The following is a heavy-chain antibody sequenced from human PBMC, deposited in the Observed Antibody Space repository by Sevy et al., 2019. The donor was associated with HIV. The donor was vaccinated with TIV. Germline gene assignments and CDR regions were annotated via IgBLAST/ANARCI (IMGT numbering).Heavy chain of an antibody. CDR1: GFTISSYA. Sequence: GGSLRLSCAASGFTISSYAMHWVRQAPGKGLEWVAVISYDGSNEYYADSVKGRFTISRDNSKNTLYLQMNSLRAEDTAVYYCAREGYYYDSSGYLTPDAFDIWGQGTMVTVSS. V-gene: IGHV3-30-3*01. J-gene: IGHJ3*02. CDR3: AREGYYYDSSGYLTPDAFDI. D-gene: IGHD3-22*01. CDR2: ISYDGSNE.